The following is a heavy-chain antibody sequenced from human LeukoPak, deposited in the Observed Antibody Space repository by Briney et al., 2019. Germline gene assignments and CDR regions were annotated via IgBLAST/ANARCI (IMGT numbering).Heavy chain of an antibody. D-gene: IGHD6-6*01. V-gene: IGHV1-46*01. CDR2: INPSGGST. J-gene: IGHJ4*02. CDR1: GYSFTIYF. Sequence: ASVKVSCKASGYSFTIYFMHWVRQAPGQGLEWMGIINPSGGSTSYAQKFQGRVTMTRDTSTSTVYMELSSLRSEDTAVYYCARTAGRTFDYWGQGTLVTVSS. CDR3: ARTAGRTFDY.